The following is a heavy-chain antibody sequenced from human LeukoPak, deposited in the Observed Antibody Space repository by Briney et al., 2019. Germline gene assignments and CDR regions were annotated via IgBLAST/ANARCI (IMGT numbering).Heavy chain of an antibody. V-gene: IGHV3-74*01. CDR3: ARSIEDYYDSSGFYAY. J-gene: IGHJ4*02. D-gene: IGHD3-22*01. Sequence: GGSLRLSCAASGFTFSTYWMHWVRQIPGKGLVRVSRINSDESGRSYADSVKGRFTISRDNAKNTLYLQMNSLRAEDTAVYYCARSIEDYYDSSGFYAYWGQGTLVTVSS. CDR2: INSDESGR. CDR1: GFTFSTYW.